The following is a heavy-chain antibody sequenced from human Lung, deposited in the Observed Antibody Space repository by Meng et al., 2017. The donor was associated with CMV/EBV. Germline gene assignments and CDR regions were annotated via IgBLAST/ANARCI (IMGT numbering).Heavy chain of an antibody. D-gene: IGHD1-26*01. V-gene: IGHV4-38-2*02. CDR2: IYHPDTT. J-gene: IGHJ5*02. Sequence: GSLRLXCTVSGYSISSGYYWGWIRQPPGKGLEWIGAIYHPDTTSYKPSLKGRVVISMDAPRDQFTLKLSSVTAADTAFYYCARDFSAVHNWFDAWGRGTXVTVSS. CDR1: GYSISSGYY. CDR3: ARDFSAVHNWFDA.